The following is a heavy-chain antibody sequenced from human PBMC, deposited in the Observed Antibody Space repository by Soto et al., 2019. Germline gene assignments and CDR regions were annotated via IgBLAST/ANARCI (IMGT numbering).Heavy chain of an antibody. J-gene: IGHJ4*02. Sequence: QVQLQESGPGLVTPSQTLSLTCTVSGGSISSGGYYWSWIRQHPGKGLEWIGYIYYSGSTSYNPSLKSRVTISIATSKNQFSMNLSSVTAAGTAVYYCARDGGYGAGSYRFGYWGQGTVVTVSS. D-gene: IGHD3-10*01. CDR1: GGSISSGGYY. CDR2: IYYSGST. CDR3: ARDGGYGAGSYRFGY. V-gene: IGHV4-31*03.